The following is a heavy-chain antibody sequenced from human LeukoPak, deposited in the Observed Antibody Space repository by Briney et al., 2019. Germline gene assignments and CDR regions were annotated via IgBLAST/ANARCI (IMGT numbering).Heavy chain of an antibody. D-gene: IGHD2/OR15-2a*01. V-gene: IGHV4-59*11. J-gene: IGHJ3*02. CDR3: ARGSVTNGFYFVAFDI. Sequence: PSETLSLTCTVSGASISSHYWSWIRQPPGKGLEWIGYIYYSGSTSYNPSLKSRVTISVHTSKKQFSLNLSSVIAADTAVYYCARGSVTNGFYFVAFDIWGQGTMVTVSS. CDR1: GASISSHY. CDR2: IYYSGST.